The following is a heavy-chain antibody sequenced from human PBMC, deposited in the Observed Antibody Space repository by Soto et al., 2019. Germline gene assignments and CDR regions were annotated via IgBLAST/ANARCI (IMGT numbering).Heavy chain of an antibody. D-gene: IGHD1-26*01. CDR1: GGSFSGYY. V-gene: IGHV4-34*01. Sequence: QVQLQQWGAGLLKPSETLSLTCAVYGGSFSGYYWSWIRQPPGKGLEWIGEINHSGSTNYTPSLKRRVTISVDTSKNQFSLKLSSVTAADTAVYYCARDRIVGATRWFDPWGQGTLVTVSS. J-gene: IGHJ5*02. CDR3: ARDRIVGATRWFDP. CDR2: INHSGST.